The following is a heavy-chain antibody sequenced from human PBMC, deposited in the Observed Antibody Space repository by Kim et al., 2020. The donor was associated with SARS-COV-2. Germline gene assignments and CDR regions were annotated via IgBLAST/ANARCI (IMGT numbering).Heavy chain of an antibody. Sequence: TNYNPYLQSRVTISVDTSKNQFSLNLRSVTATDTAVYYCARRGGIVNNYNYWGQGTLVTVSS. CDR2: T. V-gene: IGHV4-34*01. D-gene: IGHD1-1*01. CDR3: ARRGGIVNNYNY. J-gene: IGHJ4*02.